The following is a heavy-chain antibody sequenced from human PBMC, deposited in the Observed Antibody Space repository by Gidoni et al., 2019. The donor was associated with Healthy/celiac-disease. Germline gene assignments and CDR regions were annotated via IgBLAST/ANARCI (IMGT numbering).Heavy chain of an antibody. V-gene: IGHV2-26*01. CDR2: IFSNDEK. Sequence: QVTLKESGPVLVKPTETLTLTCTVSGFSLSNARMGVSWIRQPPGTALEWLAHIFSNDEKSYSTSLKSRLTISKDTSKSQVVLNMTNMDPVDTATYYCARIRWDNWNEGYFDLWGRGTLVTVSS. J-gene: IGHJ2*01. CDR3: ARIRWDNWNEGYFDL. CDR1: GFSLSNARMG. D-gene: IGHD1-1*01.